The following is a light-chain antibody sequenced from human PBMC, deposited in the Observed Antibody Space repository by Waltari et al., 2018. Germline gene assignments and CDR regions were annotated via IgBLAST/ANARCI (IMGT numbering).Light chain of an antibody. V-gene: IGKV3-20*01. CDR3: QQYGSSPYT. Sequence: EIVLTQSPGPLSLSPWARATLSCRASQSGSSSYLAWYQQKPGQAPRLLIYGATSRATGIADRCSGRGSGTDFTITISRLEAEDVAVYYWQQYGSSPYTFGQGTKLEIK. CDR2: GAT. CDR1: QSGSSSY. J-gene: IGKJ2*01.